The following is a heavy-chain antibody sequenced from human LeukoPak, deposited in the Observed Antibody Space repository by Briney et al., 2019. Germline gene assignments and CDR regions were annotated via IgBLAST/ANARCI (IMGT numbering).Heavy chain of an antibody. V-gene: IGHV4-34*01. CDR3: ARDRWGMSPDAFDI. J-gene: IGHJ3*02. D-gene: IGHD2-8*01. Sequence: SETLSLTCAVYGGSLSGYYWSWIRQPPGKGLEWIGEINHSGSTNYNPSLKSRVTISVDTSKNQFSLKLSSVTAADTAVYYCARDRWGMSPDAFDIWGQGTMVTVSS. CDR2: INHSGST. CDR1: GGSLSGYY.